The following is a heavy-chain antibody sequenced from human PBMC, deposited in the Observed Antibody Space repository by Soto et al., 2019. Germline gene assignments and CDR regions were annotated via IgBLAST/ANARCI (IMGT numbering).Heavy chain of an antibody. D-gene: IGHD3-9*01. CDR1: GGSISSGGYY. CDR3: AGLEGLATISYYFDF. Sequence: PSETLSLTCTVSGGSISSGGYYWSWIRQHPGKGLEWIGYIYYSGSTYYNPSLKSRVTISVDTSKNQFSLKLNSVTAADSAVYFCAGLEGLATISYYFDFWGQGALVTVSS. CDR2: IYYSGST. V-gene: IGHV4-31*03. J-gene: IGHJ4*02.